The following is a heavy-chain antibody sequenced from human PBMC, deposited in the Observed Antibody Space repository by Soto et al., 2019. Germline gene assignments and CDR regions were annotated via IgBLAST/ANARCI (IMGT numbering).Heavy chain of an antibody. CDR3: ASSYYGFWSGYYGGAFDI. D-gene: IGHD3-3*01. J-gene: IGHJ3*02. CDR1: GGSISSSSYY. CDR2: IYYSGST. V-gene: IGHV4-39*01. Sequence: SETLSLTCTVSGGSISSSSYYWGCIRQPPGKGLEWIGSIYYSGSTYYNPSLKSRVTISVDTSKNQFSLKLSSVTAADTAVYYCASSYYGFWSGYYGGAFDIWGQGTMVTVSS.